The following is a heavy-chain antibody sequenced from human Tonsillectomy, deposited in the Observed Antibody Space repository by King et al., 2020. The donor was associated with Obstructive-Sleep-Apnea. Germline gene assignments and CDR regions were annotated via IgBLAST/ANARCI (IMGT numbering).Heavy chain of an antibody. J-gene: IGHJ4*02. Sequence: QLVQSGAEVKKPGESLRISCKGSGYSFTSSWISWVGQMPGKGREWMGRIDPIDSYSIYIPSFQGHVTTSADKSISTAYLQWSGLKASDTAMYYCARTLGSTVFDYWGQGTLVTVSS. CDR1: GYSFTSSW. V-gene: IGHV5-10-1*03. CDR3: ARTLGSTVFDY. CDR2: IDPIDSYS. D-gene: IGHD1-26*01.